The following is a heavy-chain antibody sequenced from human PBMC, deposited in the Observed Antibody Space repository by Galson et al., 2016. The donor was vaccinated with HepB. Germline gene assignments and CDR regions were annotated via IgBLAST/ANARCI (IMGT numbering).Heavy chain of an antibody. CDR2: IYPDDSQT. CDR1: GYNFADYW. V-gene: IGHV5-51*01. J-gene: IGHJ6*02. CDR3: ARRREGYYGMDV. Sequence: QSGAEVKRPGESLKISCQGSGYNFADYWIGWVRQMPGKGLEWMGIIYPDDSQTTYSPSFQGQVTFSADRSINTAYLQWSRLQASDTAMYFCARRREGYYGMDVWDQGTTVIVSS. D-gene: IGHD5-24*01.